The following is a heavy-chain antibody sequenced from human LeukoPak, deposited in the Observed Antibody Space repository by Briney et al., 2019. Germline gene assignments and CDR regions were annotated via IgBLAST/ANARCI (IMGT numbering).Heavy chain of an antibody. J-gene: IGHJ3*02. Sequence: GGSLRLSCAASGFSVSSNYMSWVRQAPGKGLEWVSIIYDDGSTYYADSMKGRFTISRHNSKNTLDLQVDSLTVEDTAMYYCARTVVETAMGTDAFDIWGQGTMVTVSS. CDR2: IYDDGST. CDR3: ARTVVETAMGTDAFDI. D-gene: IGHD5-18*01. CDR1: GFSVSSNY. V-gene: IGHV3-53*04.